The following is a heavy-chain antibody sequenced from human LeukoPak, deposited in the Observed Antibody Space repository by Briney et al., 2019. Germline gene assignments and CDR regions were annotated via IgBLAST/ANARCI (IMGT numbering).Heavy chain of an antibody. Sequence: SETLSLTCTVSGGSISSYYWSWIRQPAGKGLEWIGRIYSSGSSSGSTDYNPSLKSRVTMSVDTSKNQFSLKLSSVTAADTAVYYCAIGDYYSFDYWGQGTLVTVSS. J-gene: IGHJ4*02. D-gene: IGHD2-21*01. CDR2: IYSSGSSSGST. V-gene: IGHV4-4*07. CDR3: AIGDYYSFDY. CDR1: GGSISSYY.